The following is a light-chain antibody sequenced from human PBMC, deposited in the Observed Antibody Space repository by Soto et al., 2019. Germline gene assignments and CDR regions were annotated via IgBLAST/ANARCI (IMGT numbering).Light chain of an antibody. CDR2: KAS. Sequence: DIQMTQSPSTLSGSVGDRVTITCRASQTISSWLAWYQQKPGKAPKLLIYKASTLKSGVPSRFSGSGYGTDFTLTISSLQPEDFATYYCQQANSLPITFGQGTRLEI. J-gene: IGKJ5*01. V-gene: IGKV1-5*03. CDR1: QTISSW. CDR3: QQANSLPIT.